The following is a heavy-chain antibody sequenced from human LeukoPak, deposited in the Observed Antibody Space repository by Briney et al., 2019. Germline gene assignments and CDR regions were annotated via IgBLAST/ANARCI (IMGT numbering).Heavy chain of an antibody. CDR3: AKDAVGATAYYFDC. Sequence: GASVKVSCKVSGYTLTELSMHWVRQAPGKGLEWMGGFDPEDGETIYAQKFQGRVTMTEDTSTDTAYMELSSLRSEDTAVYYCAKDAVGATAYYFDCWGQGTLVSVSS. CDR1: GYTLTELS. J-gene: IGHJ4*02. D-gene: IGHD1-26*01. CDR2: FDPEDGET. V-gene: IGHV1-24*01.